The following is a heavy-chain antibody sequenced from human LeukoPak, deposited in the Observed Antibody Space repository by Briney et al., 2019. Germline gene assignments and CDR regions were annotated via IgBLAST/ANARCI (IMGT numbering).Heavy chain of an antibody. Sequence: SETLSLTCAVYGGSFSGYYWSWIRQPPGKGLEWIGYIYTSGSTNYNPSLKSRATISVDTSKNQFSLKLSSVTAADTAVYYCARLYSSSSHYYYYYMDVWGKGTTVTVSS. J-gene: IGHJ6*03. V-gene: IGHV4-4*09. D-gene: IGHD6-6*01. CDR3: ARLYSSSSHYYYYYMDV. CDR2: IYTSGST. CDR1: GGSFSGYY.